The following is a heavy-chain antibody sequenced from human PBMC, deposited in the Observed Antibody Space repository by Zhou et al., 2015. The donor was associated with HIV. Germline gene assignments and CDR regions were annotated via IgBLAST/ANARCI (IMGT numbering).Heavy chain of an antibody. D-gene: IGHD3-3*01. Sequence: QVQLVQSGAEVKKPGSSVKVSCKASGGTFSSYTISWVRQAPGQGLEWMGRIIPILGIANYAQKFQGRVTITADKSTSTAYMELSSLRSEDTAVYYCAREARITILSHQGYYGMDVWGQGTTVTVSS. CDR1: GGTFSSYT. CDR2: IIPILGIA. J-gene: IGHJ6*02. CDR3: AREARITILSHQGYYGMDV. V-gene: IGHV1-69*08.